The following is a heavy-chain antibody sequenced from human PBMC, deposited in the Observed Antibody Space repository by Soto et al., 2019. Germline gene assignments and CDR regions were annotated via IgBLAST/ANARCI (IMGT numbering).Heavy chain of an antibody. CDR3: AKGRSRWLQPIRDAFDI. J-gene: IGHJ3*02. CDR2: ISGSGDST. D-gene: IGHD5-12*01. CDR1: GFTFSSYA. V-gene: IGHV3-23*01. Sequence: GGSLRLSCAASGFTFSSYAMSWVRQAPGKGLEWVSVISGSGDSTYYADSVKGRFTISRDNSKNTLYLQMNSLRAEDTAVYYCAKGRSRWLQPIRDAFDIGAKGQWSPSPQ.